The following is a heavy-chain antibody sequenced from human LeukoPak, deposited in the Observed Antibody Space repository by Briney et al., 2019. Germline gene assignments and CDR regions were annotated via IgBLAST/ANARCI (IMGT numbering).Heavy chain of an antibody. V-gene: IGHV1-8*01. CDR2: MSPNSGNT. CDR3: ARGSLRPRSYRYYFDY. CDR1: GYTFTSYD. D-gene: IGHD1-26*01. J-gene: IGHJ4*02. Sequence: GASVKVSCKASGYTFTSYDINWVRQATGQGLEWMGWMSPNSGNTGYAQKFQGRVTMTRNTSISTAYMELSSLRSEDTAVYYCARGSLRPRSYRYYFDYWGQGTLVTVSS.